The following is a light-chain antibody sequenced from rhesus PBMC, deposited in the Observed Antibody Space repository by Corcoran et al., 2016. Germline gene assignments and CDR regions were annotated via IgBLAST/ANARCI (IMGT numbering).Light chain of an antibody. CDR3: LQYNSKPFT. V-gene: IGKV1-36*01. CDR2: VAS. Sequence: DIQMTQSPSSLSASVGDRVTITCRASQGISNYLSWYQQKPGKAPKRLNYVASSLESGVPSRFSGSGSGTEFTLTISSLQPEDFAVYFCLQYNSKPFTFGPGTKLDIK. J-gene: IGKJ3*01. CDR1: QGISNY.